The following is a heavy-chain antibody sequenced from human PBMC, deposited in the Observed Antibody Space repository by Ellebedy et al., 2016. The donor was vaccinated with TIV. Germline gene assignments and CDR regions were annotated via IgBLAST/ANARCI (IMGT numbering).Heavy chain of an antibody. D-gene: IGHD1-26*01. J-gene: IGHJ3*02. CDR3: EGRSGTYSDAFDI. CDR2: IYSGGST. Sequence: GESLKISXAASGFTVSSNYMSWVRQAPGKGLEWVSVIYSGGSTFYADSVKGRFTISRDNSKNTLYLQMNSLRAEDTAVYYCEGRSGTYSDAFDIWGQGTMVTVSS. CDR1: GFTVSSNY. V-gene: IGHV3-53*01.